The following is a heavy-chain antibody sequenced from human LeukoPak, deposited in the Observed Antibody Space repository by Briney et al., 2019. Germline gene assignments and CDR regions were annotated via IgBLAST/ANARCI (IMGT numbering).Heavy chain of an antibody. CDR3: ANRIVGAKHFDY. Sequence: GGSLRLSCAASGFTFSSYTMSWVRQAPGKGLEWLSSIGGSGAATYYADSVKGRFTISRDNSKNTLYLLMTSLRAEDTAAYYCANRIVGAKHFDYWGQGTPVTVSS. D-gene: IGHD1-26*01. V-gene: IGHV3-23*01. J-gene: IGHJ4*02. CDR2: IGGSGAAT. CDR1: GFTFSSYT.